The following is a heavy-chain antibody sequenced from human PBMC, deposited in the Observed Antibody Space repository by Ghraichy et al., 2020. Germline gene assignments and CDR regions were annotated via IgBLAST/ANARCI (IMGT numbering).Heavy chain of an antibody. V-gene: IGHV3-43D*04. D-gene: IGHD3-22*01. CDR2: ISWDGGII. CDR1: GFSFDDFA. CDR3: AKDTDSSGYHHFDH. Sequence: GGSLRLSCAASGFSFDDFAMHWVRQAPGKGLEWVSRISWDGGIIYYADSVKGRFSISRDNSKNSLYLQMKNLRAEDTALYYCAKDTDSSGYHHFDHWGQGTLVIVSS. J-gene: IGHJ4*02.